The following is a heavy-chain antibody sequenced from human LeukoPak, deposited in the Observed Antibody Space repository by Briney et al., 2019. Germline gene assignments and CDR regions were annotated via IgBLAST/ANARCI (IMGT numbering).Heavy chain of an antibody. CDR1: GYTFTSYY. CDR3: ARSKDIVVVVASYLLF. D-gene: IGHD2-15*01. V-gene: IGHV1-46*01. Sequence: ASVKVSSKASGYTFTSYYMHWVRQAPGQELEWMGIINPSGGSTSYGQKFQGRVTMTRDTSTSTVYMELSSLRSEDTAVYYCARSKDIVVVVASYLLFWGQGTLVTVSS. J-gene: IGHJ4*02. CDR2: INPSGGST.